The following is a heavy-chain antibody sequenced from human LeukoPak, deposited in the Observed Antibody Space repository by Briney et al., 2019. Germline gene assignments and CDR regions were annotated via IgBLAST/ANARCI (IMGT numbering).Heavy chain of an antibody. CDR1: GYMFTSYA. CDR3: ARDLRGDAFDI. J-gene: IGHJ3*02. D-gene: IGHD5/OR15-5a*01. CDR2: INTNTGNP. V-gene: IGHV7-4-1*02. Sequence: ASVKVSCKASGYMFTSYATNWVRQAPGQGLELMGWINTNTGNPTYAQGFTGRFVFSLDTSVSTAYLQISSLKAEDTAVYYCARDLRGDAFDIWGQGTMVTVS.